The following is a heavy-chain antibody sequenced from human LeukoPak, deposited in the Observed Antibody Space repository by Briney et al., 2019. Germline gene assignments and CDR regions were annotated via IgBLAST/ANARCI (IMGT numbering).Heavy chain of an antibody. CDR2: IYTSGST. D-gene: IGHD6-19*01. V-gene: IGHV4-61*02. CDR1: GGSISSGSYY. CDR3: AREKWLVNNWFDP. Sequence: SQTLSLTCSVSGGSISSGSYYWSWIRQPAGKGLEWIGRIYTSGSTNYNPSPESRVTLSVDTSKNQFSLKLSSVTAADTAVYYCAREKWLVNNWFDPWGQGTLVTVSS. J-gene: IGHJ5*02.